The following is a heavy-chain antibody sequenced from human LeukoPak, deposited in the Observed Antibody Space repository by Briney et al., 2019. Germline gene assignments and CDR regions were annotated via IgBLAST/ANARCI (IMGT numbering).Heavy chain of an antibody. Sequence: GASVKVSCKASEGTFSSYAIRWVRQAPGQGLEWMGRIIPILGIANYAQKFQGRVTMTRNTSISTAYMELSSLRSEDTAVYYCARGTYGDHNFDYWGQGTLVTVSS. D-gene: IGHD4-17*01. CDR1: EGTFSSYA. V-gene: IGHV1-69*04. CDR2: IIPILGIA. J-gene: IGHJ4*02. CDR3: ARGTYGDHNFDY.